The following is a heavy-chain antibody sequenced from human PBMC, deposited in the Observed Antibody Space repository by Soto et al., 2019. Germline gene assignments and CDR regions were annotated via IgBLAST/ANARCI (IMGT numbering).Heavy chain of an antibody. CDR1: GGTFSSYA. CDR2: IIPIFGTA. D-gene: IGHD6-19*01. J-gene: IGHJ4*02. Sequence: QVPLVQSGAEVKKPGSSVKVSCKASGGTFSSYAISWVRQAPGQGLEWMGGIIPIFGTANYAQKFQGRVTITADESTSTAYMELSSLRSEDTAVYYCARYSSGWYVGWGRWSYFDYWGQGTLVTVSS. V-gene: IGHV1-69*12. CDR3: ARYSSGWYVGWGRWSYFDY.